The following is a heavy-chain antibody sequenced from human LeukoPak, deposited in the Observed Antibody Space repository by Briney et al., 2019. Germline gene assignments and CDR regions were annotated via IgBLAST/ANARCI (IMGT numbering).Heavy chain of an antibody. D-gene: IGHD2-2*01. CDR2: ISSSSYI. V-gene: IGHV3-21*01. CDR3: AREYCSSTSCDDAFDI. Sequence: PGGSLRLSCAASGFTFSSYSMNWVRQAPGKGLEWVSSISSSSYIYYADSVKGRFTISRDNAKNSLYLQMNSLRAEDTAVYYCAREYCSSTSCDDAFDIWGQGTMVTVSS. CDR1: GFTFSSYS. J-gene: IGHJ3*02.